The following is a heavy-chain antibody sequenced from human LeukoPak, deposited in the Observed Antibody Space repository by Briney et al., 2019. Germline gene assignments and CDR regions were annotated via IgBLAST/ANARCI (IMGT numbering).Heavy chain of an antibody. J-gene: IGHJ5*02. CDR3: ARERRDYGGNSPAYNWFDP. Sequence: SETLSLTCTVSGNSISSGDYYWSWIRQPAGKGLEWIGRIYTSGSTTYNPSLKSRVTISGDTSENQFSLKLSSVTAADTAVYYCARERRDYGGNSPAYNWFDPWGQGTLVTVSS. V-gene: IGHV4-61*02. CDR2: IYTSGST. D-gene: IGHD4-23*01. CDR1: GNSISSGDYY.